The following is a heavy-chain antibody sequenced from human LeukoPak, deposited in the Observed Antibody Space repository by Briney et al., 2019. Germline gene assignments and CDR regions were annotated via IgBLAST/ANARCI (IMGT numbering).Heavy chain of an antibody. J-gene: IGHJ4*02. D-gene: IGHD6-19*01. Sequence: SETLSLTCAVSGYSISSSNWWGWIRQPPGKGLEWIGYIYYSGSTYYNPSLKSRVTMSVDTSKSQFSLKLSSVTAVDTAVYYCARGNGWYYFYYFDYWGQGTLVTVSS. CDR3: ARGNGWYYFYYFDY. V-gene: IGHV4-28*03. CDR2: IYYSGST. CDR1: GYSISSSNW.